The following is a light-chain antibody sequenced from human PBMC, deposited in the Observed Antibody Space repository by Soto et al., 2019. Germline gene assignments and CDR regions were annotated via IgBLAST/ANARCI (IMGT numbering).Light chain of an antibody. CDR1: SSNIGAGYD. J-gene: IGLJ7*01. V-gene: IGLV1-40*01. CDR3: QSYDSSLSGAV. Sequence: QSVLTQPPSVSGAPGQRVTISCTGSSSNIGAGYDVHWYQQLPGTAPKLLIYGNSNRPSGVPDRFSGSKSGTSASLAITGLQASDVAGYYHQSYDSSLSGAVFGGGTQLTVL. CDR2: GNS.